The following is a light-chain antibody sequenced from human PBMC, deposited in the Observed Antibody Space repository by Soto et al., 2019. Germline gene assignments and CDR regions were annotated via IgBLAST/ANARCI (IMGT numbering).Light chain of an antibody. CDR1: GSNIGSNY. J-gene: IGLJ3*02. CDR3: GTWDSSLSAWV. V-gene: IGLV1-51*01. CDR2: DNN. Sequence: QSVLTQPPSVSAAPGQTVTISCSGSGSNIGSNYVSWYQQVPGTAPKLLIYDNNKRPSGIPDRFSGSKSGTSATLGITGLQTGDEAGYFCGTWDSSLSAWVFGGGTKLTVL.